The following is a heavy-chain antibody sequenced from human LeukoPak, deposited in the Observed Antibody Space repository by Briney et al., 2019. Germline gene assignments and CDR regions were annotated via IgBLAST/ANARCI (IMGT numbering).Heavy chain of an antibody. CDR2: IYYSGST. Sequence: SETLSLTCTVSGGSISISSYYWGWIRQPPGKGLEWIGSIYYSGSTYYNPSLKSRVTISVDTSKNQFSLKLSSVTAADTAVYYCARVVGANSGFDYWGQGTLVTVSS. CDR1: GGSISISSYY. J-gene: IGHJ4*02. V-gene: IGHV4-39*01. D-gene: IGHD1-26*01. CDR3: ARVVGANSGFDY.